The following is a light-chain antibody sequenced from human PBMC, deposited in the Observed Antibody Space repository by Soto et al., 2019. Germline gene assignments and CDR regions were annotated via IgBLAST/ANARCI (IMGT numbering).Light chain of an antibody. V-gene: IGLV7-43*01. Sequence: QTVVTQERSLSVSPGGTVTLTCASSTGAVTSGNYPSWSQQKAGQTPRTLIYTTNSRHSWTPARFSGSLLGGKAALTLSGVQPEDEAEYYCLLYCGGAQLVFGGGTQLTVL. CDR3: LLYCGGAQLV. J-gene: IGLJ3*02. CDR1: TGAVTSGNY. CDR2: TTN.